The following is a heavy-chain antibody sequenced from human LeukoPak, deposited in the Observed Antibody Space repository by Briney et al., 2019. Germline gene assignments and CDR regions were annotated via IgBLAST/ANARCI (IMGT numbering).Heavy chain of an antibody. CDR2: ISYDGSNK. J-gene: IGHJ4*02. D-gene: IGHD6-19*01. CDR1: GFTFSSYA. CDR3: ARGPKDSSGWYPFDY. Sequence: GTSLRLSCVASGFTFSSYAMHWVRQAPGKGLEWVALISYDGSNKYYADSVKGRFTISRDNSKNTLYLQMNSLRAEDTAVYYCARGPKDSSGWYPFDYWGQGTLVTVSS. V-gene: IGHV3-30-3*01.